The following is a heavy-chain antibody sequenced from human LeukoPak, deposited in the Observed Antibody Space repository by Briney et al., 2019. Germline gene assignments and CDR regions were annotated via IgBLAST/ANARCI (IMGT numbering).Heavy chain of an antibody. CDR3: AREQYYDFWSGYGDGKAIDY. CDR2: IYYSGST. D-gene: IGHD3-3*01. Sequence: SGTLSLTGAVSGDSISSSSYYWGWIRQPPGKGLEWIGTIYYSGSTYYNPSLKSRVTISVDTSKNHFSLKLSSVTDADTAVYYCAREQYYDFWSGYGDGKAIDYWGQGTLVTVSS. J-gene: IGHJ4*02. V-gene: IGHV4-39*02. CDR1: GDSISSSSYY.